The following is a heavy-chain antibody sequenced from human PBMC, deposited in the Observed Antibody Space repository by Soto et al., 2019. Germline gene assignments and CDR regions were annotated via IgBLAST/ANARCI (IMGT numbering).Heavy chain of an antibody. CDR2: VFHTGTT. D-gene: IGHD6-19*01. CDR1: GDSVSSPYY. V-gene: IGHV4-4*02. CDR3: ARSAGWYAVHS. J-gene: IGHJ4*02. Sequence: QVQLQESGPELVKPSGTLSLTCAVSGDSVSSPYYWCWVRQPPGKGLEWIGEVFHTGTTSYNPSLRXXVTISMDKSNNQFSLDLSSVTAADTAVYYCARSAGWYAVHSWGPGTLVIVSS.